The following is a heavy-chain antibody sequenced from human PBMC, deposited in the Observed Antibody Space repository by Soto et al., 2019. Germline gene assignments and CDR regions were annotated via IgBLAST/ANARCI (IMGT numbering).Heavy chain of an antibody. CDR3: ARDQPNYYDSSGYYWNY. CDR1: GFTFSSYW. D-gene: IGHD3-22*01. CDR2: IKQDGSEK. V-gene: IGHV3-7*03. Sequence: PGGSLRLSCAASGFTFSSYWMSWVRQAPGKGLEWVANIKQDGSEKYYVDSVKGRFTISRDNAKNSLYLQMNSLRAEDTAVYYCARDQPNYYDSSGYYWNYWGQGTLVTVSS. J-gene: IGHJ4*02.